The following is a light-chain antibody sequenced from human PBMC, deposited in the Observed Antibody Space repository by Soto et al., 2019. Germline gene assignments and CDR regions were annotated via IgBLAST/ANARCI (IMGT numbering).Light chain of an antibody. CDR1: QTISTY. CDR2: AAT. V-gene: IGKV1-6*01. Sequence: IQMTQSPSSLSASVGDRVTITCRASQTISTYLNWYQQKPGKAPNLLIYAATTFQSGVPSRFSGSGSGTHFTLNISSLQPEDLATYFCLQDNSYPWTFGQGTKVEIK. J-gene: IGKJ1*01. CDR3: LQDNSYPWT.